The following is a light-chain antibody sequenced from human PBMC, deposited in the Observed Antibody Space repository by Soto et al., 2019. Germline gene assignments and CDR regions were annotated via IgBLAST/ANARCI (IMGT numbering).Light chain of an antibody. V-gene: IGKV1-39*01. CDR2: KAS. CDR1: QNIGTS. CDR3: QQSYSSLVYT. Sequence: DIQMTQSPSSLSASVGDRVTITCRASQNIGTSVNWYQQKPGKAPTALIYKASTMQGGVPSRFSGSGSGTDFTLPISSLQPEDSATYYCQQSYSSLVYTFGPGTKLEIK. J-gene: IGKJ2*01.